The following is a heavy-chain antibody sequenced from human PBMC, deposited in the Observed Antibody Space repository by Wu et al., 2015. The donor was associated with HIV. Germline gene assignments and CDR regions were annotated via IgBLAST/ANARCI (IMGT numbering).Heavy chain of an antibody. D-gene: IGHD4-11*01. J-gene: IGHJ6*02. Sequence: QVQLVQSGAEVKKPGASVKVSCKASGYTFTRYDINWVRQATGQALEWMGWMNPNSGNTGYAQKFQGRVTITVDMPTNTAFMELNSLTSEDTAVYYCARGPIPDVTTASYLYYVMDVWGQGTKGHHLL. CDR1: GYTFTRYD. CDR3: ARGPIPDVTTASYLYYVMDV. CDR2: MNPNSGNT. V-gene: IGHV1-8*03.